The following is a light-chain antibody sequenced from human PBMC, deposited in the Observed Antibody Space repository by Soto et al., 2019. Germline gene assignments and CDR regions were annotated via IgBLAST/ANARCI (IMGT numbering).Light chain of an antibody. CDR2: GAS. CDR3: QQYCSSPLT. J-gene: IGKJ4*01. V-gene: IGKV3-20*01. CDR1: QSVSSSY. Sequence: EIVLTQSPGTLSLSPGERATLSCRASQSVSSSYLAWYQQKPGQAPRLLIYGASSRATGIPDRFSGSGSGTDFTLTISRPEPEDFAVYYCQQYCSSPLTFGGGTKVEIK.